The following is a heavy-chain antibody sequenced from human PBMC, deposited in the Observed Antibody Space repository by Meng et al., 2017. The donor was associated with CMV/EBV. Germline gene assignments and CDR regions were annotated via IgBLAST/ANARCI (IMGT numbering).Heavy chain of an antibody. Sequence: GGSLRLSCAASGFTFSSYSMNWVRQAPGKGLEWVSSISSSSSYIHYADSVKGRFTISRDNAKNSLYLQMNSLRAEDTAVYYCARGESGDLLWFGSSYPAGFDPWGQGTLVTVSS. CDR2: ISSSSSYI. CDR1: GFTFSSYS. J-gene: IGHJ5*02. D-gene: IGHD3-10*01. CDR3: ARGESGDLLWFGSSYPAGFDP. V-gene: IGHV3-21*01.